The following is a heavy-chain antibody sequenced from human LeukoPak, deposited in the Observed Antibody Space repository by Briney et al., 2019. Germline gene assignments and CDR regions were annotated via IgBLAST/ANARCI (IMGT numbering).Heavy chain of an antibody. Sequence: GSLRLSCAASGFTFSSYWMSWVRQAPGKGLEWLGEINQSGRTNYNPLLESRVTISRGTPKNQFSLWLSSVTAADTAIYYCARGGSAWYIDSWGKGILVTVSS. CDR2: INQSGRT. J-gene: IGHJ4*02. CDR1: GFTFSSYW. CDR3: ARGGSAWYIDS. V-gene: IGHV4-34*01. D-gene: IGHD6-13*01.